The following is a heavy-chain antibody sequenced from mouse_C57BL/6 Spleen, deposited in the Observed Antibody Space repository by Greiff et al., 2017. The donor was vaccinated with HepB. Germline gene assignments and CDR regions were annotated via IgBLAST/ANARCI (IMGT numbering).Heavy chain of an antibody. J-gene: IGHJ1*03. CDR2: ISNGGGST. CDR1: GFTFSDYY. CDR3: ARHTYGSSSWYFDV. Sequence: EVKLMESGGGLVQPGGSLKLSCAASGFTFSDYYMYWVRQTPEKRLEWVAYISNGGGSTYYQDTVKGRFTISRYNAKNPLYLQMSRLKSEDTAMYYCARHTYGSSSWYFDVWGTGTTVTVSS. V-gene: IGHV5-12*01. D-gene: IGHD1-1*01.